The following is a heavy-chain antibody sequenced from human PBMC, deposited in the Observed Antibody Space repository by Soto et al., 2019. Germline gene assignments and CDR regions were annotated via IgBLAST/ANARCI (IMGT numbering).Heavy chain of an antibody. Sequence: PSETLSLTCTVSGGSISSYYWSWIRQPPGKGLEWIGYIYYSGSTNYNPSLKSRVTISVDTSKNQFSLKLSSVTAADTAVYYCARDARYFDWLGYYYYYYGMDVWGQGTTVTVSS. D-gene: IGHD3-9*01. CDR2: IYYSGST. V-gene: IGHV4-59*01. CDR1: GGSISSYY. CDR3: ARDARYFDWLGYYYYYYGMDV. J-gene: IGHJ6*02.